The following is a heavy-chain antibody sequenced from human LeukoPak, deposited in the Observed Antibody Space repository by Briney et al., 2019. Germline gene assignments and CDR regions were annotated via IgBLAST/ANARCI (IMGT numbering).Heavy chain of an antibody. Sequence: PSQTLSLTCTVSGGSISSSGYYWSWIRQHPGKGLGWIGYIYYSGSTYYNPSLKSRVTISVDTSKNQFSLKLSSVTAADTAVYYCARRAESSGWYRFLFDYWGQGTLVTVSS. CDR2: IYYSGST. CDR1: GGSISSSGYY. CDR3: ARRAESSGWYRFLFDY. D-gene: IGHD6-13*01. J-gene: IGHJ4*02. V-gene: IGHV4-31*03.